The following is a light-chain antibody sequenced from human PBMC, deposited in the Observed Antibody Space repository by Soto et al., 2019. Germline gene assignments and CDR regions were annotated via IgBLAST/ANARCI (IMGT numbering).Light chain of an antibody. Sequence: DIQMTQSPSSLSASVGDRVTITCRARQSISSYLNWNQQKPGKAPKLLIYAASSLQSGVPSRFSGSGSGTDFTLTISSLQPEDVATYYCQQRYSTPYTFGQGTKLEIK. CDR1: QSISSY. J-gene: IGKJ2*01. V-gene: IGKV1-39*01. CDR2: AAS. CDR3: QQRYSTPYT.